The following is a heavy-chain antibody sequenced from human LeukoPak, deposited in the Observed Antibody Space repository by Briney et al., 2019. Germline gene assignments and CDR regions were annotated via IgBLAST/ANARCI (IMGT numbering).Heavy chain of an antibody. V-gene: IGHV4-59*01. D-gene: IGHD4-17*01. J-gene: IGHJ3*02. CDR2: INYSGST. CDR3: ARDPHYGDILNDPFDI. Sequence: SETLSLTCTVSGGSISRYYWSWIRQPPGKGLEWIGYINYSGSTKYNPSLKSRVTISVDTSKNQFSLKLSPVTAADTAVYFCARDPHYGDILNDPFDIWGQGTMVTISS. CDR1: GGSISRYY.